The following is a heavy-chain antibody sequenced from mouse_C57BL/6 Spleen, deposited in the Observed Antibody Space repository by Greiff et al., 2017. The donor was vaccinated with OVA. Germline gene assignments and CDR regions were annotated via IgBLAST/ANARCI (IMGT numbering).Heavy chain of an antibody. D-gene: IGHD2-1*01. CDR1: GFTFSSYA. V-gene: IGHV5-9-1*02. CDR3: TREAIYYALDY. J-gene: IGHJ2*01. Sequence: EVKVVESGEGLVKPGGSLKLSCAASGFTFSSYAMSWVRQTPEKRLAWVAYISSGGDYIYYADTVKGRFTISRDNARNTLYLQMSSLKSEDTAMYYCTREAIYYALDYWGQGTTLTVSS. CDR2: ISSGGDYI.